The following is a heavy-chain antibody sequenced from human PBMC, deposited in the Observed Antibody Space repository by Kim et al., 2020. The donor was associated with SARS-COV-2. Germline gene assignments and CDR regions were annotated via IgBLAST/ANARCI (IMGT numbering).Heavy chain of an antibody. CDR1: GFTFGDYA. D-gene: IGHD6-19*01. J-gene: IGHJ4*02. CDR2: IRSKAYGGTT. Sequence: GGSLRLSCTASGFTFGDYAMSWFRQAPGKGLEWVGLIRSKAYGGTTEYAASVKGRFTISRDDSKSIAYLQMNSLKTEDTAVYYCTREEGGYDLEAVAESDVYFDYWGQGPLVTVFS. CDR3: TREEGGYDLEAVAESDVYFDY. V-gene: IGHV3-49*03.